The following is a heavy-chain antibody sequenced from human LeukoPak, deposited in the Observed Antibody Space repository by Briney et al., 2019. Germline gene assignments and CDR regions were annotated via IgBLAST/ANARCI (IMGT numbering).Heavy chain of an antibody. V-gene: IGHV1-18*04. Sequence: ASAKVSCKASGYTFTSYGISWVRQAPGQGLEWMGWISAYNGNTNYAQKLQGRVTMTTDTSTSTAYMELRSLRSDDTAVYYCARDGSKIAVAGSIDYWCQGTLVTVSS. CDR3: ARDGSKIAVAGSIDY. CDR1: GYTFTSYG. D-gene: IGHD6-19*01. CDR2: ISAYNGNT. J-gene: IGHJ4*02.